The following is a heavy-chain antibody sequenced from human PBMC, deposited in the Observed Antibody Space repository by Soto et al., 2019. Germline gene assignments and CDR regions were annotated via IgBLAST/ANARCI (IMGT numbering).Heavy chain of an antibody. J-gene: IGHJ4*02. CDR1: GFTFSSYA. V-gene: IGHV3-30-3*01. CDR3: ASPGWYNPVEDY. CDR2: ISYDGSNK. D-gene: IGHD1-1*01. Sequence: QVPLVESGGGVVQPGRSLRLSCAASGFTFSSYAMHWVRQAPGKGLEWVAVISYDGSNKYYADSVKGRFTISRDNSKNTLYLQMNSLRAEDTAVYYCASPGWYNPVEDYWGQGTLVTVSS.